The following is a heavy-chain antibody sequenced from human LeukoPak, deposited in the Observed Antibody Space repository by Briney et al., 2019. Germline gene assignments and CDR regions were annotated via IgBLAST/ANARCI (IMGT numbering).Heavy chain of an antibody. CDR3: ASMVGSGNYLLLAADY. CDR1: GFTFSTNA. CDR2: IGGSGGST. J-gene: IGHJ4*02. D-gene: IGHD3-10*01. Sequence: GGSLRLSCAASGFTFSTNAMSWVSQAPGKWLEWVSGIGGSGGSTYYADCVKGPFTISRDNSTNTLCLQMHTLRAEDSALCYCASMVGSGNYLLLAADYWGQGTQVTVSS. V-gene: IGHV3-23*01.